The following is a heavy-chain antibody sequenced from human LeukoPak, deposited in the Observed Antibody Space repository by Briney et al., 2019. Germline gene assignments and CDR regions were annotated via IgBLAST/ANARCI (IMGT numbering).Heavy chain of an antibody. V-gene: IGHV3-21*01. D-gene: IGHD6-19*01. J-gene: IGHJ4*02. Sequence: PGGSLRLSCAASGFTFSSYSLNWVRQAPGKGLEWVSSISSSSSYIYYAGSVKGRFTISRDNAKNSLYLQMNSLRAEDTAVYYCARVFSGYSSGWVFGEHHGFDYWGQGTLVTVSS. CDR1: GFTFSSYS. CDR3: ARVFSGYSSGWVFGEHHGFDY. CDR2: ISSSSSYI.